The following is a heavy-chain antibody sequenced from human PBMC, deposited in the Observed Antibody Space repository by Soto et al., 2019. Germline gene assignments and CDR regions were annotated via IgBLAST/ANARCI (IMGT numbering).Heavy chain of an antibody. D-gene: IGHD2-15*01. CDR1: GYSFTSYW. J-gene: IGHJ6*02. CDR3: ARHRRGLGYCSGGSCRDPYGMDV. Sequence: GESLKISCKGSGYSFTSYWISWVRQMPGKGLEWMGRIDPSDSYTNYSPSFQGHVTISADKSISTAYLQWSSLKAPDTAMYYCARHRRGLGYCSGGSCRDPYGMDVWGQGTTVTVSS. CDR2: IDPSDSYT. V-gene: IGHV5-10-1*01.